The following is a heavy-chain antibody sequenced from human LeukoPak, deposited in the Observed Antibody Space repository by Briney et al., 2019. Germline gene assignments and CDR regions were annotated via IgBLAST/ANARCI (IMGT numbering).Heavy chain of an antibody. V-gene: IGHV3-23*01. CDR3: ARSYSSSSY. J-gene: IGHJ4*02. D-gene: IGHD6-13*01. CDR2: ISGSGGST. Sequence: GGSLRLSCAASGFTFSSYAMSWVRQAPGKGLEWVSGISGSGGSTNYADSVKGRFTISRDNAKNSLYLQMNSLRAEDTAVYYCARSYSSSSYWGQGTLVTVSS. CDR1: GFTFSSYA.